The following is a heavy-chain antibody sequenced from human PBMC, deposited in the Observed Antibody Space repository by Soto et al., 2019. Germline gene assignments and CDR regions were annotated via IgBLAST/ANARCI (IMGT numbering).Heavy chain of an antibody. Sequence: SETLSLTCSVSGSSVRSYAWSWIRQPPGKGLEWIGYISYTGSTKYSPSLKSRVTISEDASANQFSLRLSSVTAADTAVDYCARDAGVVTTGWFDFWGQGTVVSVSS. CDR1: GSSVRSYA. J-gene: IGHJ4*02. D-gene: IGHD3-3*01. CDR2: ISYTGST. CDR3: ARDAGVVTTGWFDF. V-gene: IGHV4-59*02.